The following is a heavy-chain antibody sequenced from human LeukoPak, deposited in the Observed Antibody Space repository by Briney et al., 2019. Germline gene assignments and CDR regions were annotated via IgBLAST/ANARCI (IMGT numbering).Heavy chain of an antibody. V-gene: IGHV5-51*03. CDR1: GYTFSNYW. J-gene: IGHJ4*02. CDR2: IYPDDSDT. CDR3: ARSRDSSGYYYLI. D-gene: IGHD3-22*01. Sequence: PGESLKISCEASGYTFSNYWIGWVRQMPGKGLEWMGIIYPDDSDTKYSPSFQGQVTISADKSISTAYLQWSSLKASDTATYYCARSRDSSGYYYLIWGQGTLVTVSS.